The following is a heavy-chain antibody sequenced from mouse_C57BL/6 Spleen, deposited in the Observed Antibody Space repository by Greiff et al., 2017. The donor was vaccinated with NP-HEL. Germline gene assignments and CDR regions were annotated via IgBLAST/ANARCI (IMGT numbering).Heavy chain of an antibody. CDR2: INPNNGGT. CDR1: GYTFTDYY. CDR3: VNDYDGTPFDY. D-gene: IGHD2-4*01. V-gene: IGHV1-26*01. Sequence: EVQLQQSGPELVKPGASVKISCKASGYTFTDYYMNWVKQSHGKSLEWIGDINPNNGGTSYNQKFKGKATLTVDKSSSTAYMELRSLTSEDSAVYYCVNDYDGTPFDYWGQGTTLTVSS. J-gene: IGHJ2*01.